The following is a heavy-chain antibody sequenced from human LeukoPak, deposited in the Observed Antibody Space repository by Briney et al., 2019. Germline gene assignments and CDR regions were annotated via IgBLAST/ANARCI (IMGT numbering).Heavy chain of an antibody. J-gene: IGHJ6*02. CDR1: GFSFRRYY. D-gene: IGHD3-3*01. Sequence: GGSLRLSCAASGFSFRRYYMHWVRQAPGKGLVWVAHINGDGSITGHADSVKGRFTISRDNAKNTLFLQVSSLTAEDAAVYYCGRGRFPYSVDVWGQGTTVTVSS. V-gene: IGHV3-74*01. CDR3: GRGRFPYSVDV. CDR2: INGDGSIT.